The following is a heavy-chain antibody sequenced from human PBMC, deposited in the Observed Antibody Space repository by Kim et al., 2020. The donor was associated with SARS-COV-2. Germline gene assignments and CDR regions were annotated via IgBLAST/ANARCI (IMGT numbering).Heavy chain of an antibody. D-gene: IGHD2-2*02. CDR2: IWYDGSNE. Sequence: GGSLRLSCAASGFTFSTYGMHWVRQAPGKGLEWVATIWYDGSNEYYPDSVKGRFTVSRDNSKNTLYLQMNSLRAEETAVYYCARGYCGTATCYTGGTYFDVWGRGTLVTLSS. J-gene: IGHJ4*02. CDR1: GFTFSTYG. V-gene: IGHV3-33*01. CDR3: ARGYCGTATCYTGGTYFDV.